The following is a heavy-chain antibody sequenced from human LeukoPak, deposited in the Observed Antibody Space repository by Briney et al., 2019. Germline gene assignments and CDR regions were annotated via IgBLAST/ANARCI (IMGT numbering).Heavy chain of an antibody. CDR3: ARASMSGWSYHS. Sequence: GGSLRLSCAASGFTFSTYAMHWVRQAPGKGLEWMTIISYDGSNKYYADSVKGRFTISRDNSKNTLYLQMNSLRAEDTAVYYCARASMSGWSYHSWGQGTLATVS. CDR2: ISYDGSNK. J-gene: IGHJ4*02. D-gene: IGHD6-19*01. V-gene: IGHV3-30-3*01. CDR1: GFTFSTYA.